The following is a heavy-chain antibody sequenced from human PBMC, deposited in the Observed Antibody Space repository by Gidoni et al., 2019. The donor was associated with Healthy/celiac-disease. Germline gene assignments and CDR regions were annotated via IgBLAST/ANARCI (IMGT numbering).Heavy chain of an antibody. CDR2: IKQDGSEK. J-gene: IGHJ4*02. Sequence: FSSYWMSWVRQAQGKGLEWVANIKQDGSEKYYVDSVKGRFTISRDNAKNSLYMQMNSLRAEDTAVYDCARDFGDLPDYWGQGTLVTVSS. D-gene: IGHD4-17*01. V-gene: IGHV3-7*01. CDR1: FSSYW. CDR3: ARDFGDLPDY.